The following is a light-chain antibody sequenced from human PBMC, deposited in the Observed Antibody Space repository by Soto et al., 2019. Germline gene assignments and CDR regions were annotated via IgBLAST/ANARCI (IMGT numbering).Light chain of an antibody. CDR2: DVS. Sequence: QSALTQPASVSGSPGQSITISCTGTSSDVGGYNYVSWYQQHPGKAPKLMIYDVSNRPSGVSNRFSGSKSGNTASLTISGLQAEHAADYYCSSYTSSSTVVFGGGTQLTVL. V-gene: IGLV2-14*01. CDR3: SSYTSSSTVV. J-gene: IGLJ2*01. CDR1: SSDVGGYNY.